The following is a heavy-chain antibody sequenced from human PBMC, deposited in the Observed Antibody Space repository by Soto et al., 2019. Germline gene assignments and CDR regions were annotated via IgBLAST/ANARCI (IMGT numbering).Heavy chain of an antibody. V-gene: IGHV1-18*01. Sequence: QVQLVQSGGEVKKPGESVTVYCKASGYTFINYHITWVRQAPGQGLEWMAWINTYNGMTDYAQRFQGRVTMTRDISTSTAYMELRNLGSDDTAVYFCAKSPRGEMATDWGQGTLVTVSS. D-gene: IGHD5-12*01. J-gene: IGHJ4*02. CDR1: GYTFINYH. CDR2: INTYNGMT. CDR3: AKSPRGEMATD.